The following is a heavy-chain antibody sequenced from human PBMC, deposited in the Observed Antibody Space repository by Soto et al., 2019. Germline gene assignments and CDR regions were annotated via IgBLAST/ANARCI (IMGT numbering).Heavy chain of an antibody. CDR2: IYHSGST. Sequence: SETLSLTFAVSGYSISSGYYWGWIRQPPGKGLEWTGSIYHSGSTYYNPSLKSRVTISVDTSKNQFSLKLSSVTAADTAVYYCARMSTMIVVAFDYWGQGTLVTVSS. V-gene: IGHV4-38-2*01. D-gene: IGHD3-22*01. CDR1: GYSISSGYY. J-gene: IGHJ4*02. CDR3: ARMSTMIVVAFDY.